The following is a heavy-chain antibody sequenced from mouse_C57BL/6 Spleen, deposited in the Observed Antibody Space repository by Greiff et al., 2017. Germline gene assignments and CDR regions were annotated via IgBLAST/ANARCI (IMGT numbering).Heavy chain of an antibody. Sequence: QVQLKESGPGLVAPSQSLSITCTVSGFSLTSYGVHWVRQPPGKGLEWLVVIWSDGSTTYNSALKSRLSLSKDNSKSQVFLKRNSLQTDDTAMYYCARQFYDCYYEGYVDVWGTGTTVTVSS. CDR1: GFSLTSYG. D-gene: IGHD2-3*01. J-gene: IGHJ1*03. V-gene: IGHV2-6-1*01. CDR2: IWSDGST. CDR3: ARQFYDCYYEGYVDV.